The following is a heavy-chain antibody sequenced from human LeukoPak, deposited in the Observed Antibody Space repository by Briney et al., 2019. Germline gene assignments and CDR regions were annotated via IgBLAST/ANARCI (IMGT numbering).Heavy chain of an antibody. J-gene: IGHJ6*02. CDR2: ISDSTGST. D-gene: IGHD1-26*01. Sequence: GSLRLSCAASGFSFSSYAMSWVRQAPRKGLEWVSSISDSTGSTYYADSVKGRFTISRDNSKNTLYLQMSSLRAEDTAVYYCAKSLSGSYWDWGQGTTVTVS. CDR3: AKSLSGSYWD. V-gene: IGHV3-23*01. CDR1: GFSFSSYA.